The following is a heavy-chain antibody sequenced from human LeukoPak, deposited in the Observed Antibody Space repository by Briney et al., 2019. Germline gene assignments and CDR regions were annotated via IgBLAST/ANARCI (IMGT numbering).Heavy chain of an antibody. CDR1: GFTFSSYG. CDR2: IWYDGSNK. CDR3: ARESPHSSSNFDY. D-gene: IGHD6-13*01. Sequence: GRSLRLSCAASGFTFSSYGMHWVRQAPGKGLEWVAVIWYDGSNKYYADSVKGRFTISRDNSKNTLFLPMNSLRAEDTAVYYCARESPHSSSNFDYWGQGTLVTVSS. V-gene: IGHV3-33*01. J-gene: IGHJ4*02.